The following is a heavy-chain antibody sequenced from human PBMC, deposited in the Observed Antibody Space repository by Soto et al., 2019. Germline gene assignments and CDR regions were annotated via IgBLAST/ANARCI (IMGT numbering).Heavy chain of an antibody. Sequence: SETLSLTCTVSGGSISSGGYYWSWIRQHPGKGLEWIGYIYYSGSTYYNPSLKSRVTISVDTSKNQFSLKLSSVTAADTAVYYCARDVPGTGYGMDVWGQGTTVTVSS. J-gene: IGHJ6*02. V-gene: IGHV4-31*03. CDR3: ARDVPGTGYGMDV. CDR2: IYYSGST. D-gene: IGHD1-7*01. CDR1: GGSISSGGYY.